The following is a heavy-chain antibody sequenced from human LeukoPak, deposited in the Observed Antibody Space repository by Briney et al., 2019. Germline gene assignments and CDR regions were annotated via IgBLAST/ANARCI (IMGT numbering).Heavy chain of an antibody. CDR2: IFYSGRT. Sequence: SETLSLTCTVSGVSISSSSYYWRWIRHPPGKGLEWIGSIFYSGRTYYNPSLKSRLTISVDTSKNQFSLKLRSVPAADTAVYYGARHGLGRLGDLTWFDPWGQGTLVTVSS. CDR3: ARHGLGRLGDLTWFDP. V-gene: IGHV4-39*01. J-gene: IGHJ5*02. CDR1: GVSISSSSYY. D-gene: IGHD3-10*01.